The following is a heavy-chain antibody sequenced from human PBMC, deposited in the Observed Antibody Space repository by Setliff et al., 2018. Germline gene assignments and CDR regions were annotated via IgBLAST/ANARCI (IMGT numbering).Heavy chain of an antibody. J-gene: IGHJ6*02. CDR1: GGSISSGGYC. Sequence: SETLSLTCAVSGGSISSGGYCWSWIRQPPGKGLEWIGYIYHSGSTYYNPSLKSRVTISVDRSKNQFSLKLSSVTAADTAVYYCAKDRSGSKAYYYYGMDVWGQGTTVTVSS. V-gene: IGHV4-30-2*01. CDR2: IYHSGST. D-gene: IGHD3-10*01. CDR3: AKDRSGSKAYYYYGMDV.